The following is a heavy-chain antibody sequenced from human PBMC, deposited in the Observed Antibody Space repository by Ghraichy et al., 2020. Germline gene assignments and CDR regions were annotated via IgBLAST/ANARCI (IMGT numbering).Heavy chain of an antibody. V-gene: IGHV3-30-3*01. J-gene: IGHJ3*02. CDR2: ISYDGSNK. Sequence: GGSLRLSCAASGFTFSSYAMHWVRQAPGKGLEWVAVISYDGSNKYYADSVKGRFTISRDNSKNTLYLQMNSLRAEDTAVYYCARETPHSSGYPKLYGGAFDIWGQGPMVTVSS. CDR3: ARETPHSSGYPKLYGGAFDI. D-gene: IGHD3-22*01. CDR1: GFTFSSYA.